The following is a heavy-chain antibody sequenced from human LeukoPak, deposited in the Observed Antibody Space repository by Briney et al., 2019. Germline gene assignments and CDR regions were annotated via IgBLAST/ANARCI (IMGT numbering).Heavy chain of an antibody. CDR3: ARGGYDFWSGSYYYYMDV. J-gene: IGHJ6*03. V-gene: IGHV1-2*02. CDR2: INPNSGGT. Sequence: ASVKVSCKASGYTFTGYYMHWVRQAPGQGLEWMGWINPNSGGTNYAQKFQGRVTMTRDTSISTAYMELSRLRSDDTAVYYCARGGYDFWSGSYYYYMDVWGKGTTVTVSS. CDR1: GYTFTGYY. D-gene: IGHD3-3*01.